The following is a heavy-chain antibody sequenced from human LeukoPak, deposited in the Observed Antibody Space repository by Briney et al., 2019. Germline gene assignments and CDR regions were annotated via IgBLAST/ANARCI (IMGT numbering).Heavy chain of an antibody. Sequence: ASVKVSCKASGYTFTGYYMHWVRQAPGQGLEWMGWINPNSGGTNYAQKFQGRVTMTRDTSTSTVYMELSSLRSEDTAVYYCARGGVATSFDYWGQGTLVTVSS. D-gene: IGHD5-12*01. CDR3: ARGGVATSFDY. CDR1: GYTFTGYY. V-gene: IGHV1-2*02. CDR2: INPNSGGT. J-gene: IGHJ4*02.